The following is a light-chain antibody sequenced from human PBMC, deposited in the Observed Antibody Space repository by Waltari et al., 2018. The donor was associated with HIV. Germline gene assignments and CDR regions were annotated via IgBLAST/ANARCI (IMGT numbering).Light chain of an antibody. CDR3: QQSYGSPFN. Sequence: DIHMTQSPSSLSASLGDSVFITCRASQAISTYLNWYQQYPGKAPVILVYSAYTLQPGAPSRFRGAGSGRDFSLSISGLQTEDFATYFCQQSYGSPFNFGPGT. V-gene: IGKV1-39*01. CDR1: QAISTY. CDR2: SAY. J-gene: IGKJ3*01.